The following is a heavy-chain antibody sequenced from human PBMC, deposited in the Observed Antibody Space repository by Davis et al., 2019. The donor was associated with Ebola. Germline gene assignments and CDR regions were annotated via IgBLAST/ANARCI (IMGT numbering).Heavy chain of an antibody. CDR1: GGSFSGYY. CDR3: ARGPNNWHLDY. CDR2: INHSGST. Sequence: SETLSLTCAVYGGSFSGYYWSWIRQPPGKGLEWIGEINHSGSTNYNPSLKSRVTISVDTSKNQFSLKLSSVTAADTAVYYWARGPNNWHLDYWGQGTLVTVSS. D-gene: IGHD1-20*01. J-gene: IGHJ4*02. V-gene: IGHV4-34*01.